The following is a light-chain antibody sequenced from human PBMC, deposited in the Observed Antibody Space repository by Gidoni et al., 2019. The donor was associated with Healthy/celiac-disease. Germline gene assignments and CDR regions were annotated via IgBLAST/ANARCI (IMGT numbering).Light chain of an antibody. CDR1: SGSIASNY. J-gene: IGLJ3*02. Sequence: NFMLTQTHSVSESPGKTVTISCTRRSGSIASNYVPWYQQRPGSSPTSVMYEDHQRPSGVPDRFSGSIDSPSNSASLTISGLKTEDEADYYCQSYDSSNPVFGGGTRLTVL. CDR2: EDH. V-gene: IGLV6-57*01. CDR3: QSYDSSNPV.